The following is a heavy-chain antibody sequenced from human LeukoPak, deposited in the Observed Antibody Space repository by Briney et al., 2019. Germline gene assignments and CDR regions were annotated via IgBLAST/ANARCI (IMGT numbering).Heavy chain of an antibody. CDR1: GYSFTSYG. V-gene: IGHV1-18*01. J-gene: IGHJ6*02. CDR3: ARVKWDLPYYYNYYGLDV. CDR2: ISAYNGHI. Sequence: GASVKVSCKASGYSFTSYGFSWVRQAPGQGLEWMGWISAYNGHIKYAQRLQGRVTMTTDTSTNTAYMEVRSLRSDDTAVYYCARVKWDLPYYYNYYGLDVWGQGTTVTVSS. D-gene: IGHD1-26*01.